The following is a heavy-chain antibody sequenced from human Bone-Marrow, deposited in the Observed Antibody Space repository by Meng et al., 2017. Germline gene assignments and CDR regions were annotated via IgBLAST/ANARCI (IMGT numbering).Heavy chain of an antibody. CDR1: GYTFTSYA. V-gene: IGHV1-3*01. CDR2: INAGNGNT. D-gene: IGHD5-12*01. CDR3: EATARRGGIVATILLDV. J-gene: IGHJ6*02. Sequence: ASVKVSCKASGYTFTSYAMHWVRQAPGQRLEWMGWINAGNGNTKYSQKFQGRVTITRDRTTSTAYMELSSLRSEDTAVYYCEATARRGGIVATILLDVWGQGTTVTVSS.